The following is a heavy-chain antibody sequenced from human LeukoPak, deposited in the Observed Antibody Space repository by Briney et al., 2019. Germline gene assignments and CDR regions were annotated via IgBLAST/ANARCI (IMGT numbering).Heavy chain of an antibody. D-gene: IGHD3-10*01. CDR1: GGSISSYY. Sequence: PSETLSLTCTVSGGSISSYYWSWIRQPAEKGLEWNGRIYASGTTNYNPSLKSRVTMSVDTSKNQFSLKLSSVTAADTAVYYCAREYYGSGTYTNLFDYWGQGILVTVSS. V-gene: IGHV4-4*07. J-gene: IGHJ4*02. CDR2: IYASGTT. CDR3: AREYYGSGTYTNLFDY.